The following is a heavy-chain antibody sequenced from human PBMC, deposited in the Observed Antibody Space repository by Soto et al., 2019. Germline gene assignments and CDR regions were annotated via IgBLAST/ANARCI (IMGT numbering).Heavy chain of an antibody. CDR1: GYTFTSYA. CDR2: INAGNGNT. Sequence: ASVKVSCKASGYTFTSYAMHWVRQAPGQRLAWMGWINAGNGNTKYSQKFQGRVTITRDTSARTAYMELSSLRSEDTAVYYCASTTRAGYYYYGMDVWGQGTTVTVSS. CDR3: ASTTRAGYYYYGMDV. J-gene: IGHJ6*02. V-gene: IGHV1-3*01. D-gene: IGHD1-1*01.